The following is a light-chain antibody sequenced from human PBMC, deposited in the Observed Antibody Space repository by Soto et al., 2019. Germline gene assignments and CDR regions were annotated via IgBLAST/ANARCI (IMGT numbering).Light chain of an antibody. CDR1: QSVSSN. CDR3: QQYHNWPLT. J-gene: IGKJ5*01. V-gene: IGKV3-15*01. CDR2: EAS. Sequence: IVIPLSPSNLSVSPGERGTLSFRASQSVSSNLAWHQQKPGKAPRILMYEASSRDTGIPARFSGSGSGTEFTLTISSLQSEDFAVYYCQQYHNWPLTFGQGTRLEI.